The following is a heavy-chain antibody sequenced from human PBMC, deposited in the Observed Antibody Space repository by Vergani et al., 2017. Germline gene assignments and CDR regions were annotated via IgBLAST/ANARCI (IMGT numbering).Heavy chain of an antibody. CDR3: ACDHLGSGGYMAWFAP. V-gene: IGHV1-2*02. D-gene: IGHD6-19*01. Sequence: QVQLMQSGAEVKKPGASVKVSCKASGYPFTAYYIHWMRQAPGQGLEWMGWINPNTGDTIYAQKFHGRVTMTRDTSISTVYMEVTGLRSDDTAVFYCACDHLGSGGYMAWFAPWGQGTLVTVSS. CDR1: GYPFTAYY. CDR2: INPNTGDT. J-gene: IGHJ5*02.